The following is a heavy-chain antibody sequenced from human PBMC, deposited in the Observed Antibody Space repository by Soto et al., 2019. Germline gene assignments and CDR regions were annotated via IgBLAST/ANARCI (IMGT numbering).Heavy chain of an antibody. CDR3: ARGSEYCSSTSCPFDY. V-gene: IGHV1-3*04. D-gene: IGHD2-2*01. J-gene: IGHJ4*02. CDR2: INTGNGNT. CDR1: GYTFSNYA. Sequence: ASVKVSCKASGYTFSNYAMHWVRQAPGQRLEWMGWINTGNGNTKYSQKFQGRVTITRDTSASTAYMELSSLRSEDTAVYYCARGSEYCSSTSCPFDYRGQGTLVTVSS.